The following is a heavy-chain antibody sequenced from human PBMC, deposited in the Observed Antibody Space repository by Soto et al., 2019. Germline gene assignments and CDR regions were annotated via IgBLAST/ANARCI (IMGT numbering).Heavy chain of an antibody. CDR1: GFTFSNYA. J-gene: IGHJ5*02. CDR2: ISTSGTSI. V-gene: IGHV3-48*03. CDR3: ARTYQTFCSSATCEWFDP. Sequence: GGSLRLSCAASGFTFSNYAMNWVRQAPGKGLEWASYISTSGTSIYYANSVKGRFTISRDNAKDSLYLQMSSLRAEDTAVYYCARTYQTFCSSATCEWFDPWGQGTLVTVYS. D-gene: IGHD2-2*01.